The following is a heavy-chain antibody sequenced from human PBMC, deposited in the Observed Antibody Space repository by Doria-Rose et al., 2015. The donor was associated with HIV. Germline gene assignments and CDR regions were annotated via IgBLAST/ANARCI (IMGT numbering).Heavy chain of an antibody. CDR2: IFSDDER. CDR3: ARIKSSRWYHKYYFDF. CDR1: GVSLSSPGMG. Sequence: QVTLKESGPVLVKPTETLTLTCTVSGVSLSSPGMGVSWIRQPPGKALEWLANIFSDDERSYKTSPKSRLTISRGTSKSQVVLTMTDVDPVDTATYYCARIKSSRWYHKYYFDFWGQGTLVIVSA. D-gene: IGHD6-13*01. J-gene: IGHJ4*02. V-gene: IGHV2-26*01.